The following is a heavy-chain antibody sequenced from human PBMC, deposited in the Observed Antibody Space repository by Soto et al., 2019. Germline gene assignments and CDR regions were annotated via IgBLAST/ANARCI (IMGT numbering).Heavy chain of an antibody. CDR2: ISAYNGNT. D-gene: IGHD2-15*01. J-gene: IGHJ4*02. V-gene: IGHV1-18*01. CDR3: ARISGLGFFVGVVAENFFFDY. Sequence: ASVKVSCKASGYTFTSYGISRVRQAPGQGLEWMGWISAYNGNTNYAQKLQGRVTMTTDTSTSTAYMELRSLRSDDTAVDYCARISGLGFFVGVVAENFFFDYWGRGTRVSVSS. CDR1: GYTFTSYG.